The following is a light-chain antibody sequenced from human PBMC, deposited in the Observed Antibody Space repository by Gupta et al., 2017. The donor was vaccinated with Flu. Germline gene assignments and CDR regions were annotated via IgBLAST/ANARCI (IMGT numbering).Light chain of an antibody. CDR2: GAS. CDR1: QSVSSN. Sequence: IVMTQSPATLSASPGERATRSTSASQSVSSNLDWYQQKPAQTPRLLINGASTSATGFSARFSGSGSEIEFTLTSSRPQAEDFDFYYWQQNNPWLTFGQGTKVEIK. J-gene: IGKJ1*01. CDR3: QQNNPWLT. V-gene: IGKV3-15*01.